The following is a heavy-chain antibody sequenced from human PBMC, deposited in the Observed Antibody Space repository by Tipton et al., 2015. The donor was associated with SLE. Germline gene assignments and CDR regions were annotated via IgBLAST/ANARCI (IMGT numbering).Heavy chain of an antibody. J-gene: IGHJ4*02. CDR1: GGSISSGDYY. D-gene: IGHD3-3*01. CDR2: IYYSGST. CDR3: AYTGVLEY. V-gene: IGHV4-61*08. Sequence: LRLSCTVSGGSISSGDYYWSWIRQPPGKGLEWIGYIYYSGSTNYNPSLKSRVTISVDTSKNQFSLKLSSVTAADTAVYYCAYTGVLEYWGQGTLVTVSS.